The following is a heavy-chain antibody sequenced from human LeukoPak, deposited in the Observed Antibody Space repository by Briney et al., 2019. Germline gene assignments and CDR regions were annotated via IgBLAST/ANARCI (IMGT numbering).Heavy chain of an antibody. V-gene: IGHV3-7*01. CDR3: KSGGAAPGRFDY. D-gene: IGHD1-1*01. CDR2: IKYDGYEE. J-gene: IGHJ4*02. CDR1: GFTFSRYW. Sequence: GGSLRLSCAASGFTFSRYWMSWMRQAPGKGLEWVANIKYDGYEEYYVDSVKGRFTISRDNAKKSLYLQLNSLRVEDTAVYYCKSGGAAPGRFDYWGQGTLVTVSP.